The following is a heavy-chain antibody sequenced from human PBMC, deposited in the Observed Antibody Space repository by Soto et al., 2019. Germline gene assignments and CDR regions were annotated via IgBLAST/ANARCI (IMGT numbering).Heavy chain of an antibody. Sequence: QVQLVESGGGVVQPGRSLRLSCAASGFSFNLVTFHWVRQAPGRGLEWVAVVSHVGDNKFYADSVKGRFTISRDDSKNMLYLQMNSLRVDDTALYYCARGNMDVWGQGTTVTVSS. CDR2: VSHVGDNK. J-gene: IGHJ6*02. CDR1: GFSFNLVT. CDR3: ARGNMDV. V-gene: IGHV3-30-3*01.